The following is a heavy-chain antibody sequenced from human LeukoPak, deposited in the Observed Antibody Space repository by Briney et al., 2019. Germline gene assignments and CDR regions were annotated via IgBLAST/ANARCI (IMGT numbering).Heavy chain of an antibody. CDR2: IKPDGTTK. CDR1: GFPFSSYS. Sequence: GGSLRLSCAASGFPFSSYSMTWVRQAPGKRLEWVANIKPDGTTKFYVDSVKGRFTISRDNSKNTLYLQMNSLRAEDTAVYYCARSPDYGEGFDYWGQGTLVTVSS. J-gene: IGHJ4*02. CDR3: ARSPDYGEGFDY. V-gene: IGHV3-7*03. D-gene: IGHD4-17*01.